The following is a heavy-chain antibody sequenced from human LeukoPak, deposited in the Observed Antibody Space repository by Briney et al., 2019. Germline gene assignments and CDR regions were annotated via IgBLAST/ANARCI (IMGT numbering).Heavy chain of an antibody. V-gene: IGHV3-23*01. CDR2: ISGSAGGT. D-gene: IGHD3-10*01. J-gene: IGHJ4*02. Sequence: GGSLRLSCAVSGITLSNYGMSWVRQAPGKGLEWVAGISGSAGGTIYAASVKGRFTISRDNPKNTLYLQMNSLRAEDTAVYFCAKRGIVIRAVIIIGFHKEAYYFDDWGQGALVTVSS. CDR1: GITLSNYG. CDR3: AKRGIVIRAVIIIGFHKEAYYFDD.